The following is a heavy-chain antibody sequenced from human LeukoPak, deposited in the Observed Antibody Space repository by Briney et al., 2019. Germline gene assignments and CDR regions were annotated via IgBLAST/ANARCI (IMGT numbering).Heavy chain of an antibody. CDR1: GFTFSNNW. CDR3: ARLYNSGPFDY. CDR2: IRQDGSEK. Sequence: PGGSLRLSCAASGFTFSNNWMSWVRQAPGKGLEWVANIRQDGSEKYYVDSVKGRFTISRDNAKNSLYLQMNSLRAEDTAVYYCARLYNSGPFDYWGQGVLVTVSS. D-gene: IGHD6-19*01. J-gene: IGHJ4*02. V-gene: IGHV3-7*01.